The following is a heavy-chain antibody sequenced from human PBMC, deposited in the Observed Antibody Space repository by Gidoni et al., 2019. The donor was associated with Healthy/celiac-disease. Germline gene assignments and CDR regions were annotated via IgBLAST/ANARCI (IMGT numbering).Heavy chain of an antibody. Sequence: QVQLVQSGAEVKKPGSSVKVSCKASGGTFSSYAISWVRQAPGQGLEWMGGIIPIFGTANYAQKFQGRVTITADEATSTAYMELSSLRSEDTAVYYCAGDPTGYVWGSYRPHAFDIWGQGTMVTVSS. CDR1: GGTFSSYA. V-gene: IGHV1-69*01. J-gene: IGHJ3*02. CDR3: AGDPTGYVWGSYRPHAFDI. CDR2: IIPIFGTA. D-gene: IGHD3-16*02.